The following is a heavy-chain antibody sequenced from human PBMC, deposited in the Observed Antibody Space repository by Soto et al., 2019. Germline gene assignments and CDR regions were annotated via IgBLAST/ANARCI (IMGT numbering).Heavy chain of an antibody. CDR1: GGSISTYY. D-gene: IGHD2-2*01. V-gene: IGHV4-59*01. Sequence: QVQLQESGPGLVKPSETLSLNCTVSGGSISTYYWSWIRQPPGKGLEWIGYIYYSGSTNYNPSLKSRVTISVDSSKNQVFRRLNPVTAADTASYYWVRGREQLRRGAFDMWGQGTMVTVSS. CDR3: VRGREQLRRGAFDM. CDR2: IYYSGST. J-gene: IGHJ3*02.